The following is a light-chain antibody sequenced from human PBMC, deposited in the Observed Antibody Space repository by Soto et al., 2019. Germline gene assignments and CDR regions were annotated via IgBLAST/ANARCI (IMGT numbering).Light chain of an antibody. J-gene: IGKJ1*01. V-gene: IGKV1-5*03. CDR3: QQHHEYAAWT. CDR2: KAS. Sequence: IQMTQSPSTLSASVGDRVTITCRASQSVSIWLAWYQQKPGKAPDLLIYKASSLQSGVPSRFSGSGSGTEFTLTIDSLQPEDFATYFCQQHHEYAAWTFGQGTKVESK. CDR1: QSVSIW.